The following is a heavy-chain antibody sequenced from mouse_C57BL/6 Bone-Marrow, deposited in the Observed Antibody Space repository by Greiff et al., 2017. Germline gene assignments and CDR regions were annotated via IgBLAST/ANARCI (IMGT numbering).Heavy chain of an antibody. CDR2: INPSSGYT. Sequence: VKLVESGAELARPGASVKMSCKASGYTFTSYTMHWVKQRPGQGLEWIGYINPSSGYTKYNQKFKDKATLTADKSSSTAYMQLSSLTSEDSAVYYCARRERKTFYYFDYWGQGTTLTVSS. J-gene: IGHJ2*01. CDR3: ARRERKTFYYFDY. V-gene: IGHV1-4*01. CDR1: GYTFTSYT.